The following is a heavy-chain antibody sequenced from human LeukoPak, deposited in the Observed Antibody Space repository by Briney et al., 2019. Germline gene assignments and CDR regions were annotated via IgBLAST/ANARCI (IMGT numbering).Heavy chain of an antibody. CDR3: VTEPGYCTGGRCYGGWFDP. CDR1: GGSISSSNW. D-gene: IGHD2-15*01. J-gene: IGHJ5*02. Sequence: TSETLSLTCAVSGGSISSSNWWSWVRQPPGKGLEWIGEINHSGNTNYNPSLKSRVTISVDTSKNQFSLKLSSVTAADTAVYYCVTEPGYCTGGRCYGGWFDPWGQGTLVTVSS. CDR2: INHSGNT. V-gene: IGHV4-4*02.